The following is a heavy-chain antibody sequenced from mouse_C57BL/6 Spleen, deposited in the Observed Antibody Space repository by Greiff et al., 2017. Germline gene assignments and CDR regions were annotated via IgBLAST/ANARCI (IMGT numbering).Heavy chain of an antibody. Sequence: EVQLVESEGGLVQPGSSMKLSCTASGFTFSDYYMAWVRQVPEKGLEWVANINYDGSSTYYLDSLKSRFIISRDNAKNILYLQMSSLKSEDTATYYCARFTTWYFDVWGTGTTVTVSS. V-gene: IGHV5-16*01. CDR1: GFTFSDYY. CDR2: INYDGSST. J-gene: IGHJ1*03. CDR3: ARFTTWYFDV. D-gene: IGHD1-1*01.